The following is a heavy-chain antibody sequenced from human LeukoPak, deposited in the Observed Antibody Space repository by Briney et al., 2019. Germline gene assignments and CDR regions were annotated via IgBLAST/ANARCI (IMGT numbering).Heavy chain of an antibody. J-gene: IGHJ4*02. CDR1: GGSFSGYY. CDR2: INHSGSA. V-gene: IGHV4-34*01. D-gene: IGHD4-17*01. CDR3: ARGQGTVTTH. Sequence: SETLSLTCAVYGGSFSGYYWSWIRQPPGKGLEWIGEINHSGSANYNPSLKSRVTISLDTTKNQFSLNLSSVTAADTAVYYCARGQGTVTTHWGQGTLVTVSS.